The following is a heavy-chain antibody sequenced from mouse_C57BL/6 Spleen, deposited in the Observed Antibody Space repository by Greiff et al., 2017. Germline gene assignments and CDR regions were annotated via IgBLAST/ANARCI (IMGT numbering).Heavy chain of an antibody. J-gene: IGHJ2*01. CDR1: GYTFTSYW. CDR3: ARNYGSSYGGFDY. CDR2: INPSSGYT. Sequence: VQLQQSGAELAKPGASVKMSCKASGYTFTSYWMHWVKQRPGQGLEWIGYINPSSGYTKYNQKFKDKATLTADKSSSTAYMQLSSLTYEDSAVYYCARNYGSSYGGFDYWGQGTTLTVSS. V-gene: IGHV1-7*01. D-gene: IGHD1-1*01.